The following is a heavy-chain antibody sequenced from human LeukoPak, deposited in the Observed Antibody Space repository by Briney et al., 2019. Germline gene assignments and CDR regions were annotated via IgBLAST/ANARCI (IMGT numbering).Heavy chain of an antibody. J-gene: IGHJ4*02. CDR2: INPNSGGT. V-gene: IGHV1-2*06. CDR3: ARARQQLVQGVDY. Sequence: ASVKASRKASGYTFTGYYMHWVRQAPGQGLEWMGRINPNSGGTNYAQKFQGRVTMTRDTSISTAYMELSRLRSDDTAVYYCARARQQLVQGVDYWGQGTLVTVSS. D-gene: IGHD6-13*01. CDR1: GYTFTGYY.